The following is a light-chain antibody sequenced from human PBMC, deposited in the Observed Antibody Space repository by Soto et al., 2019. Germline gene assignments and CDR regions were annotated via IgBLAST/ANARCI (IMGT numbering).Light chain of an antibody. J-gene: IGKJ3*01. CDR2: GTS. CDR1: QSVSSN. CDR3: QYYNIWPPSFT. Sequence: EILMTQSPATLSVSPGERATLSCRASQSVSSNLAWYQQKPGQAPRLLIYGTSTRATGIPARFSGSGSGTEFTLTISSLQSEDFAVYFCQYYNIWPPSFTFGPGTKVDIK. V-gene: IGKV3-15*01.